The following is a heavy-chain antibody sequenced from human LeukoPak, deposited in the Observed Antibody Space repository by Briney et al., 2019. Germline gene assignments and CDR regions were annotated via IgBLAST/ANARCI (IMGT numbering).Heavy chain of an antibody. V-gene: IGHV4-30-2*01. J-gene: IGHJ6*04. D-gene: IGHD3-10*01. Sequence: PSQTLSLTCAVSGGSISSGGYSWGWIRQPPGKGLEWIGYIYHSGSTYYNPSLKSRVTISVDRSKNQFPLKLSSVTAADTAVYYCARAPLLWFGESNYYYYYGMDVWGKGTTVTVSS. CDR2: IYHSGST. CDR1: GGSISSGGYS. CDR3: ARAPLLWFGESNYYYYYGMDV.